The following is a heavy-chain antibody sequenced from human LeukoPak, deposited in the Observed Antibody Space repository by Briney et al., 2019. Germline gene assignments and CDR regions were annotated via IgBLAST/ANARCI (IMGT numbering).Heavy chain of an antibody. V-gene: IGHV3-23*01. D-gene: IGHD2-15*01. CDR2: ISGSGGST. Sequence: GGSLRLSCAASGFTFSSYAMSWVRQAPGKGLEWVSAISGSGGSTYYADSVKGRFTISRDNSKNTLYLQMNGLRAEDAAVYYCASTGGGFAYYFDYWGQGTLVAVSS. CDR3: ASTGGGFAYYFDY. CDR1: GFTFSSYA. J-gene: IGHJ4*02.